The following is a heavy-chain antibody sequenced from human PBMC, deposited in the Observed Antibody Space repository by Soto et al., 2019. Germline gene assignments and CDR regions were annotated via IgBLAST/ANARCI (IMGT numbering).Heavy chain of an antibody. V-gene: IGHV3-72*01. CDR3: TTVTQYYYYGMDV. J-gene: IGHJ6*02. CDR1: GFTFSDHY. CDR2: IRNKANSYFT. D-gene: IGHD1-20*01. Sequence: GGSLRLSCAASGFTFSDHYMDWVRQAPGKRLEWVGRIRNKANSYFTEYAASVIGRFTISRDDSKNSLYLQMNSLKSEGTAVYYCTTVTQYYYYGMDVWGQGTTVTVSS.